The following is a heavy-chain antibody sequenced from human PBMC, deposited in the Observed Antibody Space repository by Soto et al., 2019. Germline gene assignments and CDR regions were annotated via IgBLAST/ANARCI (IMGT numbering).Heavy chain of an antibody. J-gene: IGHJ6*02. Sequence: PGGFLRLSCAASGFTFSDYYMYWIRQAPGKGLEWVSYISSSSSYTNYADSVKGRFTISRDNAKNSLYLQMNSLRAEDTAVYYCAAATAIPRWGQGTTVTVSS. CDR1: GFTFSDYY. D-gene: IGHD5-18*01. V-gene: IGHV3-11*06. CDR3: AAATAIPR. CDR2: ISSSSSYT.